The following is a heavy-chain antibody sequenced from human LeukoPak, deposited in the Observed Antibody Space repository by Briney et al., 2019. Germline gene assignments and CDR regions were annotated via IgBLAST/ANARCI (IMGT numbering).Heavy chain of an antibody. CDR3: ARANNWNHYYYYYGMDV. D-gene: IGHD1-20*01. J-gene: IGHJ6*02. CDR1: GYTFTIHG. V-gene: IGHV1-18*01. Sequence: ASVKVSCKASGYTFTIHGISWVRQAPGQGLEWMGWISAYNGNTNYAQKLQGRVTMTTDTSTSTAYMELRSLRSDDTAVYYCARANNWNHYYYYYGMDVWGQGTTVTVSS. CDR2: ISAYNGNT.